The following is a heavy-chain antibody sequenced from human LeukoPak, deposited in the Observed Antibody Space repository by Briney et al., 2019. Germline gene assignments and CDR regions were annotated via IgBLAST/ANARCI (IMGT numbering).Heavy chain of an antibody. D-gene: IGHD6-13*01. J-gene: IGHJ4*02. CDR3: ASLPNGAAGSFDY. Sequence: SVKVSCKASGGTFSSYAISWVRQAPGQGLEWMGRIIPIFGTANYAQKFQGRVTITTDESTSTAYMELSSLSSEDTAVYYCASLPNGAAGSFDYWGQGTLVTVSS. CDR2: IIPIFGTA. V-gene: IGHV1-69*05. CDR1: GGTFSSYA.